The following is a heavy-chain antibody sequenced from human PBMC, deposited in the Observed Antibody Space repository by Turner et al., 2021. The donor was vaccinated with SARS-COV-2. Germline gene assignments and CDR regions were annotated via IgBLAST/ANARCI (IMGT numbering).Heavy chain of an antibody. J-gene: IGHJ6*02. CDR3: ARQRISVAGYDYYGMDV. V-gene: IGHV1-69*10. CDR2: IIPILGIT. CDR1: GGTFRSYA. Sequence: VQLVQSGAEVKKPGSSVKVSCKASGGTFRSYAISWVLQAPGQGLEGMGGIIPILGITNYAQKFQGRVTITADKSTSTAYMELSSLRSEDTAVYYCARQRISVAGYDYYGMDVWGQGTTVTVSS. D-gene: IGHD6-19*01.